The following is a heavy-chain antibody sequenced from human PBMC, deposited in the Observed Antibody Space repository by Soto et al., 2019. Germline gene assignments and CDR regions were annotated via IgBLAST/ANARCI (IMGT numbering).Heavy chain of an antibody. D-gene: IGHD3-22*01. V-gene: IGHV3-33*01. J-gene: IGHJ3*02. CDR2: IWYDGSNK. CDR3: ARDLYDSSGYYSSFDI. CDR1: GFTFSSYG. Sequence: GGSLRLSCAASGFTFSSYGMHWVRQAPGKGLEWVAVIWYDGSNKYYADSVKGRFTISRDNSKNTLYLQMNSLRAEDTAVYYCARDLYDSSGYYSSFDIWGQGTKVTVSS.